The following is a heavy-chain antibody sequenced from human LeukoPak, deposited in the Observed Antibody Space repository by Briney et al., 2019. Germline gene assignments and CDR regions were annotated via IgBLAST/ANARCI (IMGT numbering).Heavy chain of an antibody. J-gene: IGHJ6*03. CDR3: LAGYYYYYMDV. V-gene: IGHV3-74*01. CDR2: TNTHGTSA. CDR1: GFTFNNYW. Sequence: PGRSLRLSCAASGFTFNNYWMHWVRQAPGKGLVRVARTNTHGTSANYADSVKGRFIISRDNANNTLYLQMNGLRDGDTGVYYALAGYYYYYMDVWGKGTTVTVSS. D-gene: IGHD6-13*01.